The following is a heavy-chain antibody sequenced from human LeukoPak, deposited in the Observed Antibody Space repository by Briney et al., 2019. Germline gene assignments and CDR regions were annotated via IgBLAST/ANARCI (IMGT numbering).Heavy chain of an antibody. J-gene: IGHJ2*01. CDR1: GESLSKYY. CDR2: IYHSGST. V-gene: IGHV4-34*01. Sequence: SETLSLTCAVYGESLSKYYWTWIRQSPGKGLEWIGEIYHSGSTSYNPSLKSRVTISVDKSKSQFSLNLSSVTAADTAVYYCARSPAGTRYFDLWGRGTLVTVSS. D-gene: IGHD6-13*01. CDR3: ARSPAGTRYFDL.